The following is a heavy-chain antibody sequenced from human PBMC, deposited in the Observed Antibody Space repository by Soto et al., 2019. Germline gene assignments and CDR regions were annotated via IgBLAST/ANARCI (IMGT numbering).Heavy chain of an antibody. V-gene: IGHV3-23*01. CDR1: GFTFSSYA. J-gene: IGHJ4*02. CDR3: AKAMSGWYLWDY. D-gene: IGHD6-19*01. CDR2: ISGSGDTT. Sequence: EVQLLESGGGWVQPGGSLRLSCAASGFTFSSYAMSWVRQAPGKGLEWVSAISGSGDTTYFADSVKGRFTISRDNSKNTLHLHMNSLRAEDTAVYFCAKAMSGWYLWDYWGQGTLVAVSS.